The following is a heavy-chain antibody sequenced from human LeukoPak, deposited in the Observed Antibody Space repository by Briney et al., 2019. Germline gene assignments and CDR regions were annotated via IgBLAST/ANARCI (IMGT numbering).Heavy chain of an antibody. J-gene: IGHJ4*02. CDR3: ARDQYDTWSRRGNFDS. CDR1: GGSISDSFEHY. Sequence: SETLSLTCVVSGGSISDSFEHYWSWVRQPPGKGFEWIAEVHHTGRTIYSPSFARRVTISADTSKNQVSLKLTSVTAADTAVFYCARDQYDTWSRRGNFDSWGQGTLVIVSS. D-gene: IGHD3-3*01. CDR2: VHHTGRT. V-gene: IGHV4-4*02.